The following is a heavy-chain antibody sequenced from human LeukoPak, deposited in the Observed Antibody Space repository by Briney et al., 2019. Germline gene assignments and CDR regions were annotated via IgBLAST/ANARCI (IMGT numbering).Heavy chain of an antibody. D-gene: IGHD3-22*01. CDR1: GYTFTSYD. CDR2: MNPNSGNT. Sequence: ASVKVSCKASGYTFTSYDINWVRQATGQGLEWMGWMNPNSGNTGYAQKFQGRVTMTRNTSISTAYMELSSLRSEDTAVYYCARRGDYYYDSSGYYGFDPWGQGTLVTVSS. J-gene: IGHJ5*02. CDR3: ARRGDYYYDSSGYYGFDP. V-gene: IGHV1-8*01.